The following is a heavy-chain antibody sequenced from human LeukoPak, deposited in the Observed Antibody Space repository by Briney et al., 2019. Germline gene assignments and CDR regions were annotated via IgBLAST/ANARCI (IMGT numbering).Heavy chain of an antibody. Sequence: SETLSLTCAVYGGSFSGYYLSWIRQPPGKGLEWIGEINHSGSTNYNPSLKSRVTISVDTSKNQFSLKLSSVTAADTAVYYCARGTMVRGLIILKKYYYYYMDVRGKGTTVTVSS. D-gene: IGHD3-10*01. CDR2: INHSGST. V-gene: IGHV4-34*01. J-gene: IGHJ6*03. CDR3: ARGTMVRGLIILKKYYYYYMDV. CDR1: GGSFSGYY.